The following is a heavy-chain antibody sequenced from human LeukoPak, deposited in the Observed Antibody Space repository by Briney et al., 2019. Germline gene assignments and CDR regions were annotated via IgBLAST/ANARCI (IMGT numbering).Heavy chain of an antibody. Sequence: GASVKVSCKASGYTFTGYYMHWVRQAAGQGLEWMGGIIPIFGTANYAQKFQGRVTITADKSTSTAYMELSSLRSEDTAVYYCAREGGRDGYKYKAGLGYWGQGTLVTVSS. D-gene: IGHD5-24*01. CDR2: IIPIFGTA. J-gene: IGHJ4*02. CDR3: AREGGRDGYKYKAGLGY. V-gene: IGHV1-69*06. CDR1: GYTFTGYY.